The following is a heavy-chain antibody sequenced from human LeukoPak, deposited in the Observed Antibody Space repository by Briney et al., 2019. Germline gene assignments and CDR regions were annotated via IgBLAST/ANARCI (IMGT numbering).Heavy chain of an antibody. CDR3: ATKHSVAVAANPPYFDY. Sequence: KPSETLSLTCGVYGGSFSGYYWSWIRQPPGRGLEWIGEINQSGRTNYNPSLKSRVPISVDTSKNQFSLKLTSVTAADTGVYYCATKHSVAVAANPPYFDYWGQGTLVTVSS. CDR1: GGSFSGYY. V-gene: IGHV4-34*01. D-gene: IGHD6-19*01. J-gene: IGHJ4*02. CDR2: INQSGRT.